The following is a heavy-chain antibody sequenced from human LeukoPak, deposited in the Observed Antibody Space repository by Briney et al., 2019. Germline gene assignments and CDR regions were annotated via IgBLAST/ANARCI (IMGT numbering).Heavy chain of an antibody. D-gene: IGHD1-26*01. V-gene: IGHV1-46*01. CDR1: GYTFTSYY. Sequence: ASVKVSCKASGYTFTSYYMHWVRQAPGQGLEWMGIINPSGGSTSYAQKFQGRVTMTRDMSTSTVYMELSSLRSEDTAVYYCARYSGSYLYYYYYYYMDVWGKGTTVTISS. CDR3: ARYSGSYLYYYYYYYMDV. CDR2: INPSGGST. J-gene: IGHJ6*03.